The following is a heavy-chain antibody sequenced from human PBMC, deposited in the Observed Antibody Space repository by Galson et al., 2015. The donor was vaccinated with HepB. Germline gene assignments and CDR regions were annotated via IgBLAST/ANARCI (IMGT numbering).Heavy chain of an antibody. D-gene: IGHD2-8*01. J-gene: IGHJ3*02. CDR3: ARPLVLNGRFTPGVGPFHI. Sequence: ETLSLTCAVSGVSISGGQYYWGWIRQSPQKRLEWIGSIYYGGRTYFSPSFQSRVAMSVDTSKNQLSLTLSSVTAADTAVYYCARPLVLNGRFTPGVGPFHIWGHGTMVTVSA. V-gene: IGHV4-39*01. CDR1: GVSISGGQYY. CDR2: IYYGGRT.